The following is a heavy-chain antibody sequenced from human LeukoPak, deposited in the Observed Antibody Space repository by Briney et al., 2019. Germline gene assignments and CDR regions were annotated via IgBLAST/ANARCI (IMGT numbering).Heavy chain of an antibody. V-gene: IGHV3-9*01. CDR2: IRWNSGSI. J-gene: IGHJ6*02. CDR3: AKGGVVVAAKDYYGMDV. CDR1: GFTFDDYA. Sequence: GRSLRLSCAASGFTFDDYAMHWVRQAPGKGLEWVSGIRWNSGSIGYADSVKGRFTLSRDNAKNSLYLQMNSLRAEDTALYYCAKGGVVVAAKDYYGMDVWGQGTTVTVSS. D-gene: IGHD2-15*01.